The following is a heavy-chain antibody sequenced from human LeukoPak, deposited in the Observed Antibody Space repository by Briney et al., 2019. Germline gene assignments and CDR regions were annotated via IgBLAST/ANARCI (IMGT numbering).Heavy chain of an antibody. CDR3: AKSTYYYGSGSYRRSPDYYYGMDV. CDR2: ISSDGSNK. J-gene: IGHJ6*02. CDR1: GFTFSTYI. V-gene: IGHV3-30-3*01. D-gene: IGHD3-10*01. Sequence: GGSLRLSCAASGFTFSTYILHWLRQAPGKGLEWVAVISSDGSNKYYADSVKGRFTISRDNSKNTLYLQMNSLRAEDTAVYYCAKSTYYYGSGSYRRSPDYYYGMDVWGQGTTVTVSS.